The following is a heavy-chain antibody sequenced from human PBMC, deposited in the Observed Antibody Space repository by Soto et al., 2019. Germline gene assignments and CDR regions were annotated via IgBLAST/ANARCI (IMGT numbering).Heavy chain of an antibody. CDR2: IKSKTDGGTT. CDR3: TTEGGSYYHYYYYYCMDG. D-gene: IGHD1-26*01. J-gene: IGHJ6*02. Sequence: GGTLRLSCAASGFTFSNAWMSWVRQAPGKGLEWVGRIKSKTDGGTTDYAAPVKGRFTISRDDSKNTLNLQMNSLKTEDSSVYYWTTEGGSYYHYYYYYCMDGWGQGTTVTVSS. V-gene: IGHV3-15*01. CDR1: GFTFSNAW.